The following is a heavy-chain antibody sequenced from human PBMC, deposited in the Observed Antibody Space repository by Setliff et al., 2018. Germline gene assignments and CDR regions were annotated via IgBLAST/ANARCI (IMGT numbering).Heavy chain of an antibody. Sequence: GESLKISCKASGYSFTTYWIAWVRQMPGKGLEWMGVIYPGDYDTRYSPSFQGQVTMSADRSIRSAYLQWSSLKASDTAMYYCARLGYSDGFDIWGQGTTVTVSS. CDR2: IYPGDYDT. CDR1: GYSFTTYW. CDR3: ARLGYSDGFDI. D-gene: IGHD5-18*01. J-gene: IGHJ3*02. V-gene: IGHV5-51*01.